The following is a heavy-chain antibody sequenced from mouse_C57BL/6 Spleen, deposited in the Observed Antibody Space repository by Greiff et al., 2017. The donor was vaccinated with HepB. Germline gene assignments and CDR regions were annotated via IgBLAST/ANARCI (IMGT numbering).Heavy chain of an antibody. Sequence: QVQLQQSGAELVKPGASVKMSCKASGYTFTSYWITWVKQRPGQGLEWIGDIYPGSGSTNYNEKFKSKATLTVDTSSSTAYMQLSSLTSEDSAVYYWARRYGRYFDVWGTGTTVTVSS. CDR3: ARRYGRYFDV. V-gene: IGHV1-55*01. CDR1: GYTFTSYW. CDR2: IYPGSGST. D-gene: IGHD1-1*01. J-gene: IGHJ1*03.